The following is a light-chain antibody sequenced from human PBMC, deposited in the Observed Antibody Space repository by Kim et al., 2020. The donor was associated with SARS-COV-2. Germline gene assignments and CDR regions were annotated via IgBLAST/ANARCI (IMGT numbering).Light chain of an antibody. Sequence: SYELTQPPSVSVSPGQTASITCSGDKLGDKYACWYQQKPGQSPVLVIYQDSKRPSGIPARFSGSNSGNTATLTISGTQAMDEADYYCQAWDSSILVFGGGTQLTVL. CDR3: QAWDSSILV. J-gene: IGLJ2*01. CDR1: KLGDKY. CDR2: QDS. V-gene: IGLV3-1*01.